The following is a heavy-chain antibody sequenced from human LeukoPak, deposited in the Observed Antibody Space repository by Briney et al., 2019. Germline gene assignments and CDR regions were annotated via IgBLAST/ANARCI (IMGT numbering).Heavy chain of an antibody. J-gene: IGHJ5*02. CDR2: IYSGGST. CDR1: GFTVSSNY. Sequence: GGSLRLSCAASGFTVSSNYMSWVRQAPGKGLEWVSVIYSGGSTYYADSVKGRFTISRDNSKNTLYLQMNSLRAEDTAVYYCARGPRPMVRGVRGFDPWGQGTLVTVSS. V-gene: IGHV3-53*01. CDR3: ARGPRPMVRGVRGFDP. D-gene: IGHD3-10*01.